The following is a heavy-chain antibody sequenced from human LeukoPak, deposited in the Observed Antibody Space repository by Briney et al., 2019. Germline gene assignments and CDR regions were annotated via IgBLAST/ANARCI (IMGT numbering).Heavy chain of an antibody. Sequence: GGSLRLSCAASGFTFSSYAMSWVRPAPGKGLEWVSAISGSGGSTYYADSVKGRFTISRDNSKNTLYLQMNSLRAEDTAVYYCAKDSSMVRGVITDFDYWGQGTLVTVSS. CDR1: GFTFSSYA. CDR3: AKDSSMVRGVITDFDY. CDR2: ISGSGGST. J-gene: IGHJ4*02. D-gene: IGHD3-10*01. V-gene: IGHV3-23*01.